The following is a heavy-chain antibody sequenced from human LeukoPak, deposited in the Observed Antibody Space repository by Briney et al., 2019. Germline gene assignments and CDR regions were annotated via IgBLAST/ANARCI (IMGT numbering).Heavy chain of an antibody. J-gene: IGHJ4*02. Sequence: SETLSLTCTVSGYSISSGYYWGWIRQPPGKGLEWIGSIYHSGSTYYNPSLKSRVTISVDTSKNQFSLKLSSVTAADTAVYYCARATDYGDYPRYFDYWGQGTLVTVSS. CDR2: IYHSGST. CDR3: ARATDYGDYPRYFDY. V-gene: IGHV4-38-2*02. CDR1: GYSISSGYY. D-gene: IGHD4-17*01.